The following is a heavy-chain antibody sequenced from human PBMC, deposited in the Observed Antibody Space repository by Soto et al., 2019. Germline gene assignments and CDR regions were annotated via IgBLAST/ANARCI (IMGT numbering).Heavy chain of an antibody. V-gene: IGHV4-31*03. Sequence: SSETLSLTCTVSGGSISSGGYYWSWIRQHPGKGLEWIGYIYYSGSTYYNPSLKSRVTISVDTSKNQFSLKLSSVTAADTAVYYCARSRKRSYSNNFDYWGQGTLVTV. D-gene: IGHD4-4*01. CDR3: ARSRKRSYSNNFDY. J-gene: IGHJ4*02. CDR1: GGSISSGGYY. CDR2: IYYSGST.